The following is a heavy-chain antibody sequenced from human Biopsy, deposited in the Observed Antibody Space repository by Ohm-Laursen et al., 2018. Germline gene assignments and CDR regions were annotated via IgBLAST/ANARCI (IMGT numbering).Heavy chain of an antibody. CDR2: IFYRGST. CDR1: GGSISNNNYY. V-gene: IGHV4-39*01. CDR3: ARDYDTSGYYYVS. Sequence: SETLSLTCTVSGGSISNNNYYWGWIRPPPGKGLEWIGSIFYRGSTHYKPSLKSRVTISVDTSKNQFSLKLNSVTAADTAVYYCARDYDTSGYYYVSWGQGTLVTVSS. D-gene: IGHD3-22*01. J-gene: IGHJ5*02.